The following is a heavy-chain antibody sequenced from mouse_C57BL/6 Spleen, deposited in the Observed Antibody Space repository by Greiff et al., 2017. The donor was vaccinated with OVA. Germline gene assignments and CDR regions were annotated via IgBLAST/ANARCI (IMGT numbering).Heavy chain of an antibody. CDR2: INPGSGGT. D-gene: IGHD3-1*01. Sequence: QVQLKESGAELVRPGTSVKVSCKASGYAFTNYLIEWVKQRPGQGLEWIGVINPGSGGTNYNEKFKGKATLTADKSSSTAYMQLSSLTSEDSAVYFCARGGGRGSDYWGQGTTLTVSS. J-gene: IGHJ2*01. CDR3: ARGGGRGSDY. CDR1: GYAFTNYL. V-gene: IGHV1-54*01.